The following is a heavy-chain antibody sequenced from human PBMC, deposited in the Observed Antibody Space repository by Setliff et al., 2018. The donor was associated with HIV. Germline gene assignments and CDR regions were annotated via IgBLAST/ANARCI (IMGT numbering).Heavy chain of an antibody. Sequence: PGGSLRLSCAASGFTFDDYAMHWVRQAPGKGLEWVSGISWNSGSIGYADSVKGRFTISRDNAKNSLYLQMNSLRAEDTALYYCARVALPGITPLRHFDYWGQGTLVTVS. V-gene: IGHV3-9*01. CDR3: ARVALPGITPLRHFDY. J-gene: IGHJ4*02. D-gene: IGHD3-10*01. CDR2: ISWNSGSI. CDR1: GFTFDDYA.